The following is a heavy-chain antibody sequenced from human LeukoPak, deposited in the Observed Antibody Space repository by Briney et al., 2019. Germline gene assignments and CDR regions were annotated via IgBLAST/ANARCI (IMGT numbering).Heavy chain of an antibody. CDR2: ISTYNGNT. D-gene: IGHD3-10*01. J-gene: IGHJ4*02. CDR3: ARDEGAYYYGSGMNYFDY. V-gene: IGHV1-18*01. CDR1: GYTFTSYG. Sequence: GASVKVSCKASGYTFTSYGITWVRQAPGQGLEWMGWISTYNGNTNYAQKLQGRVTMTTDTSTSTAYMELRSLRSDDTAVYYCARDEGAYYYGSGMNYFDYWGQGTLVTVSS.